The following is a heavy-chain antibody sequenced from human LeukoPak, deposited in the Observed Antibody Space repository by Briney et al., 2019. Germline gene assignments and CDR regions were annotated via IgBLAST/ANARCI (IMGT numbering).Heavy chain of an antibody. CDR1: GDSIRSSY. Sequence: PSETLSLTCTVSGDSIRSSYWSWIRQPPGKGLEWIGYIFYSGNINYNPSLKSRLTISIDTSMNHFSLQLSSVTAADTAVYYCARDPGTETFDYWGQGTLVTVSS. CDR3: ARDPGTETFDY. J-gene: IGHJ4*02. V-gene: IGHV4-59*12. D-gene: IGHD3-10*01. CDR2: IFYSGNI.